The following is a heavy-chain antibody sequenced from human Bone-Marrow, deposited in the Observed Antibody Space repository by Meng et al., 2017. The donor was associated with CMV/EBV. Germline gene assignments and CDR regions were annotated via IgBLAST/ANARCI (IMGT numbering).Heavy chain of an antibody. D-gene: IGHD2-2*01. V-gene: IGHV4-61*01. CDR1: GGSVSSGSYS. Sequence: SETLSLTCTVPGGSVSSGSYSWSWIRQPPGKGLEWIGYIYYSGSTNYNPSLTSRVTISVDTSTNQFSLKLSSVTAADTAVYYRARDVVVPAAANWFDPWGQGTLVTVSS. CDR3: ARDVVVPAAANWFDP. J-gene: IGHJ5*02. CDR2: IYYSGST.